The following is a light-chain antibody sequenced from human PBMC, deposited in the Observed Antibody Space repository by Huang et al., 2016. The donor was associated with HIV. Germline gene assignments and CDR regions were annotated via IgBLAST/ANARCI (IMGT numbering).Light chain of an antibody. CDR3: HQYNNWLLS. CDR2: GSS. V-gene: IGKV3-15*01. Sequence: EIVMTQSPATLSVSPGQRVTLYCRANRSVSTNLAWYQQRHCQAPRLRIYGSSTRAPGIPARFSGSGSGTDFSLPISSLQSEDFALYYCHQYNNWLLSFGGGTRV. CDR1: RSVSTN. J-gene: IGKJ4*01.